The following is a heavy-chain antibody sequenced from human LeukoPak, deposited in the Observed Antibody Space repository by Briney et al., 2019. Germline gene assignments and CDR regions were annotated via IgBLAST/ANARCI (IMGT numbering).Heavy chain of an antibody. D-gene: IGHD6-13*01. V-gene: IGHV4-4*02. CDR3: ARRSIAAARGYFDY. Sequence: SETLSLTCAVSGDSISTKNWWSWVRQPPGKGLEWIGEIYHTGSTNYTPSLKSRVTISLDKSKNQFSLKLSSVTAADTAVYYCARRSIAAARGYFDYWGQGTLVTVSS. CDR2: IYHTGST. J-gene: IGHJ4*02. CDR1: GDSISTKNW.